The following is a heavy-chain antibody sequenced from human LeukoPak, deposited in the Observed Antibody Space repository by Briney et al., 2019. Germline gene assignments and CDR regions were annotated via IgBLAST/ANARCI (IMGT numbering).Heavy chain of an antibody. Sequence: GGSLRLSCAASGFTFSNYGMHWVRQAPGKGLEWVGFIRYDGRNKYYADFVKGRFTISRDNSKNTLYLQMNSLRAEDTAVYYCAKDTASSWWYFDLWGRGTLVTVSS. J-gene: IGHJ2*01. CDR2: IRYDGRNK. D-gene: IGHD5-18*01. V-gene: IGHV3-30*02. CDR3: AKDTASSWWYFDL. CDR1: GFTFSNYG.